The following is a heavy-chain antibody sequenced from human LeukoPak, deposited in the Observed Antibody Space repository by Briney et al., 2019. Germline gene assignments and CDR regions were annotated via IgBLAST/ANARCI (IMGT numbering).Heavy chain of an antibody. Sequence: GGSLRLSCAASGFSFSTYAMSWVRQAPGKGLEWVSGVNGNGGSTSYADSVEGRFTVFRDNSKNTVYLQMNSLRVEDTAVYYCAKSLYGGCDYWGQGTVVTVSS. V-gene: IGHV3-23*01. D-gene: IGHD3-16*02. CDR3: AKSLYGGCDY. CDR1: GFSFSTYA. J-gene: IGHJ4*02. CDR2: VNGNGGST.